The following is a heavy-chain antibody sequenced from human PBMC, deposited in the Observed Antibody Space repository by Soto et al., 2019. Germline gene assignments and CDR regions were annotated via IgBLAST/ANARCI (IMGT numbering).Heavy chain of an antibody. Sequence: QVQLVESGGGVVQPGRSLRLSCAASGFTFSSYAMHWVRQAPGKGLEWVAVISYDGSNKYYADSVKGRFTISRDNSKNTLYLQMISLRAEDTAVYYCAREMWGGAYCGGDCYSDAFDIWGQGTMVTVSS. J-gene: IGHJ3*02. CDR3: AREMWGGAYCGGDCYSDAFDI. V-gene: IGHV3-30-3*01. CDR1: GFTFSSYA. D-gene: IGHD2-21*02. CDR2: ISYDGSNK.